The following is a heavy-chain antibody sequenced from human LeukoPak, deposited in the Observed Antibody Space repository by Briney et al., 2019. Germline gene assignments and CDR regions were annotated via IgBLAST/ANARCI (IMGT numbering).Heavy chain of an antibody. CDR1: GFTFSSYW. CDR3: VGSGGY. CDR2: IKQDGSEK. Sequence: GGSLRLSCAVSGFTFSSYWMSWVRQAPGKGLEWVANIKQDGSEKYYVDSVKGRFTISRDNAKNSLYLQMSSLRAEDTAVYYCVGSGGYWGQGTLVTVSS. V-gene: IGHV3-7*01. D-gene: IGHD3-10*01. J-gene: IGHJ4*02.